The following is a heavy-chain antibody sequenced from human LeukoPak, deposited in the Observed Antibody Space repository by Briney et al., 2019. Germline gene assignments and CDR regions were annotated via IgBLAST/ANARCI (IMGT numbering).Heavy chain of an antibody. D-gene: IGHD2-2*02. CDR1: GYTFTSYS. J-gene: IGHJ6*03. Sequence: ASVKVSCKASGYTFTSYSINWVRQAPGQGLEWMGWISAYNGNTNYAQKLQGRVTMTTDTSTSTAYMELRSLRSDDTAVYYCARVVGGYCSSTSCYTNYYYYMDVWGKGTTVTVSS. V-gene: IGHV1-18*01. CDR3: ARVVGGYCSSTSCYTNYYYYMDV. CDR2: ISAYNGNT.